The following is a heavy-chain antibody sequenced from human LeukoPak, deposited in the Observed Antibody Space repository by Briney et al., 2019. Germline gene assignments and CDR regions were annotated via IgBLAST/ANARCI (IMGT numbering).Heavy chain of an antibody. D-gene: IGHD6-25*01. CDR2: IYYSGST. Sequence: SETLSLTCTVSGGSISSSSYYWGWIRQPPGKGLEWIGSIYYSGSTNYNPSLKSRVTISVDTSKNQFSLKLSSVTAADTAVYYCARQGGGFWYFDLWGRGTLVTVSS. V-gene: IGHV4-39*01. CDR1: GGSISSSSYY. CDR3: ARQGGGFWYFDL. J-gene: IGHJ2*01.